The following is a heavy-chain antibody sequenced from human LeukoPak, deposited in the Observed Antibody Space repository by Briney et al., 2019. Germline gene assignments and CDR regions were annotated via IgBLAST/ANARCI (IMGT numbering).Heavy chain of an antibody. CDR1: GFTFSSYT. J-gene: IGHJ4*02. D-gene: IGHD2-15*01. CDR2: ISGSGGST. CDR3: AKGRCSGGSSYRIPVY. Sequence: GGSLRLSCAASGFTFSSYTMSWVRQAPGKGLGWVSAISGSGGSTYYADSVKGRFTISRDNSNNTLYLQLNSLRAEDTAVYYCAKGRCSGGSSYRIPVYWGQGTLVTVSS. V-gene: IGHV3-23*01.